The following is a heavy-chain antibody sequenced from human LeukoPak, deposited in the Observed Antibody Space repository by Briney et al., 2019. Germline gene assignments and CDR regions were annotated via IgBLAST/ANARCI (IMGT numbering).Heavy chain of an antibody. D-gene: IGHD3-22*01. Sequence: ASVKVSCKASGYTFTSYDINWVRQATGQGLEWMGWMNPNSGNTGYAQKFQGRVTMTRNTSISTAYMELSSLRSEDTAVYYCARDHGSLIAIDYWGQGTLVTVSS. CDR3: ARDHGSLIAIDY. V-gene: IGHV1-8*01. CDR2: MNPNSGNT. J-gene: IGHJ4*02. CDR1: GYTFTSYD.